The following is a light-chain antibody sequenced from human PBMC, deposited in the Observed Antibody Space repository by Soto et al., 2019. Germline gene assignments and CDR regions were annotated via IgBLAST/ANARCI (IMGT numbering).Light chain of an antibody. CDR1: QSVSSN. CDR2: GAS. CDR3: QQYNNWPLT. Sequence: EIVMTQSPATLSVSPGERATLSCRASQSVSSNLAWYQQKAGQAPRLLMYGASTRATGIPARFSGSGSGTEFALTISSLQSEDFAVYYCQQYNNWPLTFGGGAKVDI. V-gene: IGKV3-15*01. J-gene: IGKJ4*01.